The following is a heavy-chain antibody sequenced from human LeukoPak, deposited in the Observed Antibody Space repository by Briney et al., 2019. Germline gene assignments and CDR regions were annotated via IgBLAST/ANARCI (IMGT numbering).Heavy chain of an antibody. CDR3: ARGGHRQKEF. V-gene: IGHV3-7*01. J-gene: IGHJ4*02. CDR2: INRDGSGK. Sequence: PGGSLRLSCAASGFTFSNYWMTWVRQSPGKGLEWVAIINRDGSGKYYVDSVKGRFTISRDNAKNSLYLQMSSLRAEDTAVYYCARGGHRQKEFWGEGTLVTVSS. D-gene: IGHD3-10*01. CDR1: GFTFSNYW.